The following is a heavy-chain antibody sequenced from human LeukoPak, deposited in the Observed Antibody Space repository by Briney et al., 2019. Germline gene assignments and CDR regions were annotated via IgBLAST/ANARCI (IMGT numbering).Heavy chain of an antibody. CDR2: IRYDGSNK. J-gene: IGHJ4*02. V-gene: IGHV3-30*02. D-gene: IGHD3-10*01. CDR1: GFTFSSYG. CDR3: AKDQSPTYYGSGSGVYYFDY. Sequence: PGRSLSLSCAASGFTFSSYGMHWVRQAPGKGLEWVAFIRYDGSNKYYADSVKGRFTISRDNSKNTLYLQMNSLRAEDTAVYYCAKDQSPTYYGSGSGVYYFDYWGQGTLVTVSS.